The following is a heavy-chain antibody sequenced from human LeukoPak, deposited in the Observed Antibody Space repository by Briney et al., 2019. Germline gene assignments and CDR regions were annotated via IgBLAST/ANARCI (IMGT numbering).Heavy chain of an antibody. CDR1: GFTFSTYG. CDR2: ISSSRTTI. V-gene: IGHV3-48*04. CDR3: ARHRGTYYYAFDI. J-gene: IGHJ3*02. D-gene: IGHD1-26*01. Sequence: PWRSLRLSCAASGFTFSTYGMIWVRQAPGKGLEGVSYISSSRTTIYYADSLEGRFTISRDNAKNSLYLQMNSLRAEDTALYYCARHRGTYYYAFDIWGQGTMVSVSS.